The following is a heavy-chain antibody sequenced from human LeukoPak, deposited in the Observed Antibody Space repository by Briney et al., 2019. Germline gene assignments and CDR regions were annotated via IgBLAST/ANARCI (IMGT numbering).Heavy chain of an antibody. V-gene: IGHV1-2*02. CDR1: GYTFTGYY. Sequence: ASVKVSCKASGYTFTGYYMHWVRQAPGQGLEWMGWINPNSGGTNYAQKFQGSVTMTRDTSISTAYMELSRLRSDDTAVYYCARDSQYYYDSSGYSHLGYWGQGTLVTVSS. J-gene: IGHJ4*02. CDR2: INPNSGGT. CDR3: ARDSQYYYDSSGYSHLGY. D-gene: IGHD3-22*01.